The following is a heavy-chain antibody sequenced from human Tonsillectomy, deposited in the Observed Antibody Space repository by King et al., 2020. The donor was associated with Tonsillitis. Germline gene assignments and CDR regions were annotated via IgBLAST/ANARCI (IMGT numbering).Heavy chain of an antibody. V-gene: IGHV4-34*01. J-gene: IGHJ4*02. Sequence: VQLQQWGAGLLKPSETLSLTCAVYGESFSGYYWSGIRQPPGKGLEWIGEINHSGSTNYNSSLKSRVTISVDTSKNQFSRKLSSVTAADTAVYYCARDPLYCSSTSCYTNAFDYWGQGTLVTVSS. D-gene: IGHD2-2*02. CDR3: ARDPLYCSSTSCYTNAFDY. CDR2: INHSGST. CDR1: GESFSGYY.